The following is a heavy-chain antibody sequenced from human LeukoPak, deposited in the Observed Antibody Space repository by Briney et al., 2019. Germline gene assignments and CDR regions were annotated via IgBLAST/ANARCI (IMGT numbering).Heavy chain of an antibody. Sequence: ASVKVSCKASGYTFTGYYMHWVRQAPGQGLEWMGWINPNSGGTNYAQKFQGRVTMTRDTSISTAYMELSRLRSDDTAVYYCARGLIVVVPAAIGDPWGQGALVTVSS. J-gene: IGHJ5*02. CDR1: GYTFTGYY. D-gene: IGHD2-2*02. CDR3: ARGLIVVVPAAIGDP. CDR2: INPNSGGT. V-gene: IGHV1-2*02.